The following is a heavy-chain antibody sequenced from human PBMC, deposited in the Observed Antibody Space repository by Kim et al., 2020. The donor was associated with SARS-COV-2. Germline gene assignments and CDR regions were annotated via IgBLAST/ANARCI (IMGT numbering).Heavy chain of an antibody. CDR1: GGSFSGYY. Sequence: SETLSLTCAVYGGSFSGYYWSWIRQPPGKGLEWIGEINHSGSTNYNPSLKSRVTISVDTSKNQFSLKLSSVTAADTAVYYCAREGIIAAAGTFYGYFDLWGRGTLLTVSS. D-gene: IGHD6-13*01. V-gene: IGHV4-34*01. J-gene: IGHJ2*01. CDR2: INHSGST. CDR3: AREGIIAAAGTFYGYFDL.